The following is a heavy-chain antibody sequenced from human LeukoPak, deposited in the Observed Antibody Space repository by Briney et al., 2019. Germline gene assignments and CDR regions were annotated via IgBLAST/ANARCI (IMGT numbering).Heavy chain of an antibody. Sequence: PGGSLRLSCAASGFTFSSYAMSWVRQAPGKGLEWIGEINHSGSTNYNPSLKSRVTISVDTSKNQFSLKLSSVTAADTAVYYCARGCLFLQKDAFDIWGQGTMVTVSS. D-gene: IGHD5-24*01. CDR1: GFTFSSYA. CDR3: ARGCLFLQKDAFDI. J-gene: IGHJ3*02. V-gene: IGHV4-34*01. CDR2: INHSGST.